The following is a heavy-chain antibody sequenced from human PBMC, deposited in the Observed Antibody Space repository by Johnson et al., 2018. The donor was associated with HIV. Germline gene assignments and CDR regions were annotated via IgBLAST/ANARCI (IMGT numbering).Heavy chain of an antibody. D-gene: IGHD3-10*01. V-gene: IGHV3-33*01. CDR2: IWYDGSNK. J-gene: IGHJ3*02. Sequence: QVQLVESGGGVVQPGRSLRLSCAASGFTFSSYGMHWVRQAPGKGLEWVAVIWYDGSNKYYADSVKGRFTISRDNAKNSLYLQMNSLRAEDTAVCYCARVLRITQAFDIWGQGTMVTVSS. CDR3: ARVLRITQAFDI. CDR1: GFTFSSYG.